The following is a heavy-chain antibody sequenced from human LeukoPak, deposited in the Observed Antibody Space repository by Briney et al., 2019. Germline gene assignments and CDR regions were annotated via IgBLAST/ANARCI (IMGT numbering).Heavy chain of an antibody. CDR2: IYTSGST. CDR3: ASSPDYDLWSGYLF. J-gene: IGHJ4*02. V-gene: IGHV4-4*07. D-gene: IGHD3-3*01. CDR1: GGSISSYY. Sequence: SETLSLTCTVSGGSISSYYWSWIRQPAGKGLEWIGRIYTSGSTNYNPSLKSRVTMSVDTSKNQFSLKLSSVTAADTAVYYCASSPDYDLWSGYLFWGQGTLVTVSS.